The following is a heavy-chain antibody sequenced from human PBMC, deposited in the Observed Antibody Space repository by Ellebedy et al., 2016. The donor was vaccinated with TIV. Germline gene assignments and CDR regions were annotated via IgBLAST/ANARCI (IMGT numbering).Heavy chain of an antibody. V-gene: IGHV3-30*04. CDR3: AREVSSSRYPSFDY. D-gene: IGHD6-13*01. Sequence: GESLKISCAASGFTFSSYAMHWVRQAPGKGLEWVAVISYDGSNKYYADSVKGRFTISRDNSKNTLYLQMNSLRAEDTAVYYCAREVSSSRYPSFDYWGQGTLVTVS. J-gene: IGHJ4*02. CDR2: ISYDGSNK. CDR1: GFTFSSYA.